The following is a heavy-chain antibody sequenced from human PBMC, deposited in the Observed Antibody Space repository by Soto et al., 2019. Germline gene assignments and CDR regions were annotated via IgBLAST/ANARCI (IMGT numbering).Heavy chain of an antibody. V-gene: IGHV4-34*01. D-gene: IGHD3-10*01. CDR1: GDSISSYY. CDR3: ARGHKYYGSGAFRIWFDP. J-gene: IGHJ5*02. Sequence: SETLSLTCTVSGDSISSYYWSWIRQPPGKGLEWIGEINHSGSTNYNPSLKSRVTISVDTSKNQFSLKLSSVTAADTAVYYCARGHKYYGSGAFRIWFDPWGQGTLVTVSS. CDR2: INHSGST.